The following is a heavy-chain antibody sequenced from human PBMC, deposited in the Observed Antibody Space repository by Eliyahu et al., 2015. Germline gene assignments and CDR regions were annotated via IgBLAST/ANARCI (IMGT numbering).Heavy chain of an antibody. CDR3: AKDGSIAARLDHYYYYYMDV. J-gene: IGHJ6*03. D-gene: IGHD6-6*01. V-gene: IGHV3-23*01. CDR2: ISGSGGST. CDR1: GFTFXSXA. Sequence: EVQLLESGGGLVQPGGSLRLSCAASGFTFXSXAMXWVRQAPGKGLEWVSAISGSGGSTYYADSVKGRFTISRDNSKNTLYLQMNSLRAEDTAVYYCAKDGSIAARLDHYYYYYMDVWGKGTTVTVSS.